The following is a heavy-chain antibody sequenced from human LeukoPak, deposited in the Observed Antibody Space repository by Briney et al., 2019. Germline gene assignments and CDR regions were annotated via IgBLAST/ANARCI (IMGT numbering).Heavy chain of an antibody. D-gene: IGHD4-23*01. CDR1: GGSFSGYY. Sequence: SETLSLTCAVYGGSFSGYYWSWIRQPPGKGLEWIGEINHSGSTNYNPSLKSRVTISVDTSKNQFSLMLSSVTAADTAVYYCARYGGKGGLVYWGQGTLVTVSS. J-gene: IGHJ4*02. V-gene: IGHV4-34*01. CDR3: ARYGGKGGLVY. CDR2: INHSGST.